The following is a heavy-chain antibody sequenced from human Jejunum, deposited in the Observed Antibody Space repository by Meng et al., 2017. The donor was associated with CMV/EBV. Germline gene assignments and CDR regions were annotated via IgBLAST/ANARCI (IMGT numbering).Heavy chain of an antibody. D-gene: IGHD3-16*01. CDR3: AKDRGGIYYHYYGMDV. J-gene: IGHJ6*02. Sequence: PFSSFGMHWVRPAPGKGLEWVTFIRYDGSNEYYADSVKGRFTISRDDSKNTLYLEMNSLRPDDTAIYYCAKDRGGIYYHYYGMDVWGQGTTVTVSS. CDR2: IRYDGSNE. CDR1: PFSSFG. V-gene: IGHV3-30*02.